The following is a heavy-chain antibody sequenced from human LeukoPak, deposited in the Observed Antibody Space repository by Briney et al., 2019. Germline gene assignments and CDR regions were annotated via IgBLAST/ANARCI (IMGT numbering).Heavy chain of an antibody. CDR1: VFAFSNYE. V-gene: IGHV3-23*01. CDR2: MSGDGDRA. Sequence: GGSLRLSCTASVFAFSNYEMTWVRQAPGKGLEWVSTMSGDGDRAFYADSVKGRFTISRDNSKNAVYLQMNYLRAEDTALYYCAKATGTYFLFDGNWGQGILVTVSS. J-gene: IGHJ4*02. CDR3: AKATGTYFLFDGN. D-gene: IGHD2/OR15-2a*01.